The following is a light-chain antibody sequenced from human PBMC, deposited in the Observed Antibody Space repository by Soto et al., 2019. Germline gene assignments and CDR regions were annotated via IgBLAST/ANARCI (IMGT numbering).Light chain of an antibody. CDR3: QQYNKWPLT. V-gene: IGKV3-15*01. J-gene: IGKJ4*01. CDR2: GSS. Sequence: EIVLTQSPATLSLSPGERATLSCRASQSVSSNLAGYQHQPGQAPRVLIYGSSTRATGFPARFSGSGSGTEFTLTISSLQSEDFAVYYCQQYNKWPLTFGGGTKVDIK. CDR1: QSVSSN.